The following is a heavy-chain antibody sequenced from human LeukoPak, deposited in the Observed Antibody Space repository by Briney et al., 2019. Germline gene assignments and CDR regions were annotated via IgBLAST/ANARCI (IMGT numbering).Heavy chain of an antibody. J-gene: IGHJ6*02. Sequence: PGRSLRLSCAASGFTFSSHGMHWVRQAPGKGLEWVAVIWYDGSNKYYADSVKGRFTISRDNSKNTLYLQMNSLRAEDTAVYYCARDQGYYDSSGYYYAGDYYYGMDVWGQGTTVTVSS. V-gene: IGHV3-33*01. CDR2: IWYDGSNK. CDR3: ARDQGYYDSSGYYYAGDYYYGMDV. CDR1: GFTFSSHG. D-gene: IGHD3-22*01.